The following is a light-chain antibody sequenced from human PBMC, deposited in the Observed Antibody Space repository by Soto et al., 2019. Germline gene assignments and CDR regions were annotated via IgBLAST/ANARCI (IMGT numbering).Light chain of an antibody. V-gene: IGKV3-15*01. J-gene: IGKJ2*01. CDR3: QQYNNWLYT. CDR2: GAS. Sequence: EIVMTQSPATLSVSPGERATLSCRASQSVSSNLALYQQKPGQAPRLLIYGASTRATGIPARFSGSGSGTEFTLTISSLQSEDFAVYYCQQYNNWLYTFGQGTKLEIK. CDR1: QSVSSN.